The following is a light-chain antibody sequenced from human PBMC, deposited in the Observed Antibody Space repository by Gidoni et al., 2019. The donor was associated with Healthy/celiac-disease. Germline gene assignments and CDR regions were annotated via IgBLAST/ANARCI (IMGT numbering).Light chain of an antibody. CDR1: QSVSSY. J-gene: IGKJ1*01. CDR3: QQRSNWPRT. V-gene: IGKV3-11*01. Sequence: EIVLTQSPATLYLSPGERATLSCRSSQSVSSYLAWYQQKPGQAPRLLIYYASNRATGIPARFSGSGSETDFTLTISSLEPEDFAVYYCQQRSNWPRTFGQGTKVEIK. CDR2: YAS.